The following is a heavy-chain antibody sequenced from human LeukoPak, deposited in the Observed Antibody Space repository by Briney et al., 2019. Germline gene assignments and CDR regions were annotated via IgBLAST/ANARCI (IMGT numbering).Heavy chain of an antibody. CDR2: IIPIFGTA. J-gene: IGHJ4*02. CDR1: GGTFSSYA. D-gene: IGHD3-22*01. Sequence: SVKVSCKASGGTFSSYAISWVRQAPAQGLEWMGGIIPIFGTANYAQKFQGRVTITADESTSTAYMELSSLRSEDTAVYYCAGSVRDYYDSSGYFDYWGQGTLVTVSS. CDR3: AGSVRDYYDSSGYFDY. V-gene: IGHV1-69*01.